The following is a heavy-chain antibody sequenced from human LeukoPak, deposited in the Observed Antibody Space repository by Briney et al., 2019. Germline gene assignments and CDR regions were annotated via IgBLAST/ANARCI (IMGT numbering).Heavy chain of an antibody. V-gene: IGHV1-69*13. CDR2: IIPIFGTA. CDR3: ATDGRATPKKFAFDI. J-gene: IGHJ3*02. CDR1: GGTVSRYP. Sequence: ASVKVSCKASGGTVSRYPISWVRQAPGQGLEWMGGIIPIFGTANYAQKFQGRVTITADESTSTAYMELSSLRSEDTAVYYCATDGRATPKKFAFDIWGQGTMVTVSS.